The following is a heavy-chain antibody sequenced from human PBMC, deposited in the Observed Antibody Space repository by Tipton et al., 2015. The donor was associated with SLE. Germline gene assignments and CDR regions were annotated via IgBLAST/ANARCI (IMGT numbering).Heavy chain of an antibody. CDR3: ARGPSYYGSGSYDY. D-gene: IGHD3-10*01. CDR2: MNPNSGNT. Sequence: QLVQSGPEVKKPGTSVKVSCKASGYTFTSYDINWVRQATGQGLEWMGWMNPNSGNTGYAQKFQGRVTMTRNTSISTAYMELSSLRSEDTAVYYCARGPSYYGSGSYDYWGQGTLVTVSS. V-gene: IGHV1-8*01. CDR1: GYTFTSYD. J-gene: IGHJ4*02.